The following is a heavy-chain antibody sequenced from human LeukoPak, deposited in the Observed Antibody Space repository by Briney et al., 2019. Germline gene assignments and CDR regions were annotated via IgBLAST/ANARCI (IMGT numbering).Heavy chain of an antibody. D-gene: IGHD3-9*01. J-gene: IGHJ2*01. CDR2: IYPSGST. V-gene: IGHV4-4*07. CDR1: GGSISGYY. Sequence: SETLSLTCTVSGGSISGYYWSWIRQPAGKGLEWIGRIYPSGSTNYNPSLKSRVTMSVDTSENHFSLKLSSVTAADTAVYYCARGCEFDWRYFDLWGRGTLVTVSS. CDR3: ARGCEFDWRYFDL.